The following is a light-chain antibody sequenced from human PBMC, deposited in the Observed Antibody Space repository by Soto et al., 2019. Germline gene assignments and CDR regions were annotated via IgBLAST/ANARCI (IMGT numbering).Light chain of an antibody. V-gene: IGKV3-20*01. CDR1: QSVSSSY. CDR2: GAS. J-gene: IGKJ1*01. Sequence: EIVLTQSPGTLSLSPGERATLSCRASQSVSSSYLAWYQQKPGQAPRLLIFGASNRATGIPDSFSGSGSGTDFTLTISRLEPEDFAVYYCQQYDGSLWTFGQGTKVGIK. CDR3: QQYDGSLWT.